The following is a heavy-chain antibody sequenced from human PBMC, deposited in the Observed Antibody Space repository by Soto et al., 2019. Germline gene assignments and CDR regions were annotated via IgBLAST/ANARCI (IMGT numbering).Heavy chain of an antibody. D-gene: IGHD3-16*01. CDR2: INHGVRT. V-gene: IGHV4-38-2*01. CDR3: GRGEGGGRTGFEY. CDR1: GYSISSGYY. Sequence: TSATLSITCAVSGYSISSGYYWGWIRQPPWKGLEWIGEINHGVRTKYNPSLKIRFTKSVDTSKTQVSLKVPPGTAADPVLYYCGRGEGGGRTGFEYWGREPWSPSPQ. J-gene: IGHJ4*02.